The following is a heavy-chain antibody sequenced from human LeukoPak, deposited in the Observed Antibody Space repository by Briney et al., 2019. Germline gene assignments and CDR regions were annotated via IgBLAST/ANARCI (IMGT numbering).Heavy chain of an antibody. J-gene: IGHJ4*02. CDR2: ISAYNGNT. Sequence: ASVKVSCKASGYTFTSYGISWVRQDPGQGLEWMGWISAYNGNTNYAQKLQGRVTMTTDTSTSTAYMELRSLRSDDTAVYYCARDRCSGGSCYSDFDYWGQGTLVTVSS. V-gene: IGHV1-18*01. D-gene: IGHD2-15*01. CDR1: GYTFTSYG. CDR3: ARDRCSGGSCYSDFDY.